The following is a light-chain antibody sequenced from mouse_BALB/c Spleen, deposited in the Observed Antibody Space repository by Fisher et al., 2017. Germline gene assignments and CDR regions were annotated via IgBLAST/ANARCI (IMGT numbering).Light chain of an antibody. J-gene: IGKJ1*01. CDR3: QQYHSYPRT. V-gene: IGKV4-61*01. CDR2: LTS. Sequence: IVLTQSPALMSASPGEKVTMTCSASSSVSYMYWYQQKPRSSPKPWIYLTSNLASGVPVRFSGSGSGTSYSLTISRMEAEDAATYYCQQYHSYPRTFGGGTKLEIK. CDR1: SSVSY.